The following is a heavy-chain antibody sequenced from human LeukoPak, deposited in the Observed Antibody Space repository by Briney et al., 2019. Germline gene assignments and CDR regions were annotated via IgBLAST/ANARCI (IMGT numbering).Heavy chain of an antibody. CDR2: IKQDGSEK. J-gene: IGHJ4*02. V-gene: IGHV3-7*01. Sequence: GGSLRLSCAASGFTFSSYWMNWVRQAPGKGLEWVANIKQDGSEKYYVDSVKGRFTISRDNAKNSLYLQMSSLRAEDTAVYYCTRDPTQYLRYGYFDYWGQGTLVTVSS. CDR1: GFTFSSYW. D-gene: IGHD4-11*01. CDR3: TRDPTQYLRYGYFDY.